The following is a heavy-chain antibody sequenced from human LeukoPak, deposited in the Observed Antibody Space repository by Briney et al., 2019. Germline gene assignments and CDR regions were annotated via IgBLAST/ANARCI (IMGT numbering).Heavy chain of an antibody. Sequence: PSETLSLTCTVSGGSISSSSYYWGWIRQPPGKGLEWIGCFYNSGSTNYNPSLKSRVTISVDTSKNQFSLKLSSVTAADTAVYYCARDGSSRSFQHWGQGTLVTVSS. V-gene: IGHV4-61*01. CDR1: GGSISSSSYY. J-gene: IGHJ1*01. CDR3: ARDGSSRSFQH. CDR2: FYNSGST. D-gene: IGHD6-13*01.